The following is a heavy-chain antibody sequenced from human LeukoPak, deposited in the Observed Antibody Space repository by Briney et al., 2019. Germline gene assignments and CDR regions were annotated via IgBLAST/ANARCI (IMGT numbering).Heavy chain of an antibody. D-gene: IGHD3-22*01. Sequence: SETLSLTCTVSGGSSSYCYWSWIRQPPGKGLEWIGYIYYSGSTNYNPSLQSRVTISVDTSKNQFSLKLSSVTAADTAVYYCARDVYESSGYYHNYWGQGTLVTVSS. CDR2: IYYSGST. CDR3: ARDVYESSGYYHNY. J-gene: IGHJ4*02. CDR1: GGSSSYCY. V-gene: IGHV4-59*01.